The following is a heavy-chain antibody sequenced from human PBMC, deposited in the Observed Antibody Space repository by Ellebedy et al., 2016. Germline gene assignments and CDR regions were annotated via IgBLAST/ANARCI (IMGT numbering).Heavy chain of an antibody. D-gene: IGHD3-10*01. CDR2: IYHSGST. V-gene: IGHV4-4*02. CDR1: GDSISSSRW. CDR3: ARSPEPFITMVRGVVYGMDV. J-gene: IGHJ6*02. Sequence: GSLRLSCAVSGDSISSSRWWNWVRQPPGKGLEWIGEIYHSGSTNYNSSLKGRVTMSIDKSNNEFSLKLSSVTAADTAVYYCARSPEPFITMVRGVVYGMDVWGQGTTVTVSS.